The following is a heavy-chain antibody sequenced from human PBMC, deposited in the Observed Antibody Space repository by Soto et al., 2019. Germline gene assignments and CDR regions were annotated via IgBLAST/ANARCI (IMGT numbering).Heavy chain of an antibody. CDR2: IYHSGST. CDR1: GGSISSSNW. Sequence: SETLSLTCAVSGGSISSSNWWSWVRQPPGKGLEWIGEIYHSGSTNYNPSLKSRVTISVDTSKNQFSLKLSSVTAADTAVYYCARESGSGGTVTRDYYYDMDAWRHGTPVTVSS. D-gene: IGHD4-17*01. J-gene: IGHJ6*02. CDR3: ARESGSGGTVTRDYYYDMDA. V-gene: IGHV4-4*02.